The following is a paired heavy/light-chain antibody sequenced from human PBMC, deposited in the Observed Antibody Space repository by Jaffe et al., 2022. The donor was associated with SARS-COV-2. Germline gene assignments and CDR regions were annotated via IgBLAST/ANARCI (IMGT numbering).Heavy chain of an antibody. D-gene: IGHD6-25*01. CDR2: VYSVYSSGRT. CDR1: GGAVTDTGYF. CDR3: GRNTGGAATSSRDFFYHHGLDV. Sequence: QVHLQELGPGLVKPTETLSLTCSVSGGAVTDTGYFWTWIRHQPGKGLEWIGHVYSVYSSGRTDYSPSLQNRITMALDTSKNEFSLKVHSVTAADTAVYYCGRNTGGAATSSRDFFYHHGLDVWGQGTTVTVSS. J-gene: IGHJ6*02. V-gene: IGHV4-31*03.
Light chain of an antibody. CDR2: AAS. Sequence: DIQMTQSPSSVSASIGDRVTITCRASQGISTWLAWYQQKPGRAPKLLIYAASDLQTGVPSRFSGSGSGTDFTLTISSLQPEDFATYYCQQANTYPLTFGPGTKVDFK. CDR3: QQANTYPLT. V-gene: IGKV1-12*01. CDR1: QGISTW. J-gene: IGKJ3*01.